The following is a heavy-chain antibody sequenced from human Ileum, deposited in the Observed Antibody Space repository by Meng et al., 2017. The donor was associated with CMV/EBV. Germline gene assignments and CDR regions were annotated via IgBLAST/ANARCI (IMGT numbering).Heavy chain of an antibody. CDR3: ARGVAGGPFDY. J-gene: IGHJ4*02. D-gene: IGHD2-15*01. V-gene: IGHV4-34*01. CDR2: INHSGST. Sequence: QVQQQQGGAGLLKPSEPLSLTWAVYGGSFSGYYWSWICQPPGKGLEWIGEINHSGSTNYNPSLKSRVTISVDTSKNQFFLKLSSVTAADTAVYYCARGVAGGPFDYWGQGTLVTVSS. CDR1: GGSFSGYY.